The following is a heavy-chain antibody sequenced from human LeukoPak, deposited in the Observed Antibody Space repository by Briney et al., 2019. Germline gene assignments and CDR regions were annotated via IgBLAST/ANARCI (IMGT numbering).Heavy chain of an antibody. D-gene: IGHD5-12*01. J-gene: IGHJ5*02. CDR3: AKCRRGNGYRP. CDR2: ISGSGGST. CDR1: GFTFSSYA. Sequence: PGRSLRLSCAASGFTFSSYAMSWVRQAPGNGLEWVSAISGSGGSTYYADSVKGRFTISRDNSKNTLYLQMNSLRAEDTAVYYCAKCRRGNGYRPWGQGTLVTVSS. V-gene: IGHV3-23*01.